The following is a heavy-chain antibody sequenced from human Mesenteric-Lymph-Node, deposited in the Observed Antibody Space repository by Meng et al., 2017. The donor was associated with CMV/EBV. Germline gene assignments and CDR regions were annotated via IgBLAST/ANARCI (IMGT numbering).Heavy chain of an antibody. Sequence: SETLSLTCAVYGGSFSEYYWSWIRQPPGKGLEWIGENDHDGNTNYNPSLKSRVTISVDTSKNQFSLKLTSVTAADTAVYYCARALTATDYWGQGTLVTVSS. J-gene: IGHJ4*02. CDR3: ARALTATDY. CDR2: NDHDGNT. D-gene: IGHD2-15*01. CDR1: GGSFSEYY. V-gene: IGHV4-34*01.